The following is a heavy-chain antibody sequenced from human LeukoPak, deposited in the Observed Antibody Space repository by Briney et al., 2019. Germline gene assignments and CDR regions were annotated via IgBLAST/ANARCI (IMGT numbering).Heavy chain of an antibody. Sequence: SETLSLTCAVYGGSFSGYYWNWIRQPPGKGLEWIGEINHSGSTNYNPSLKSRVTISVDTSKNQFSLKLSSVTAADTAVYYCARIRVRLGELSLPDYWGQGTLVTVSS. CDR1: GGSFSGYY. J-gene: IGHJ4*02. D-gene: IGHD3-16*02. V-gene: IGHV4-34*01. CDR2: INHSGST. CDR3: ARIRVRLGELSLPDY.